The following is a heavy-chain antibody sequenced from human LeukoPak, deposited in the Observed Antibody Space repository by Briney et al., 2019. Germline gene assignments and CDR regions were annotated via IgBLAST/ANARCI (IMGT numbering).Heavy chain of an antibody. D-gene: IGHD3-16*01. CDR2: ISSSSNSI. CDR3: AQTLGDY. J-gene: IGHJ4*02. CDR1: GLAFSRDS. Sequence: GRSLRLSCAASGLAFSRDSMDWVRQAPRKRLDWVSSISSSSNSIYYADSVKGRFTISRDNAKNSLYLQMNSLRAEHTAVYYCAQTLGDYWGQGTLVTVSS. V-gene: IGHV3-21*01.